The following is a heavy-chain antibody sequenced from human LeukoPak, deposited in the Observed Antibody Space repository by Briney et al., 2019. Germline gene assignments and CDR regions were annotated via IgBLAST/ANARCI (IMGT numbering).Heavy chain of an antibody. Sequence: PGGSLRFSCAASGFTFSNYDIHWVRQAPGKGLEWVAVIWYDGSNKYYADSVKGRFTISRDNSKNTVYLQMNRLRGEDTAVYYCAKTGYSSSWLFDYWGQGTLVTVSS. CDR3: AKTGYSSSWLFDY. D-gene: IGHD6-13*01. CDR1: GFTFSNYD. CDR2: IWYDGSNK. V-gene: IGHV3-33*06. J-gene: IGHJ4*02.